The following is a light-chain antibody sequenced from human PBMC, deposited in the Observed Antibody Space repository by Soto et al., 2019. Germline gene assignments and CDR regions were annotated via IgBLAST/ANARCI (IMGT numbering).Light chain of an antibody. CDR3: SSYTVSAALVI. CDR1: SIDVGGYNY. Sequence: QSVLTQPASVSGSLGQSITISCTGTSIDVGGYNYVSWYQQHPGQAPKLLIYDVSHRPSGISYRFSGSKSGNTASLTISGLQAEDEADYYCSSYTVSAALVIFGGGTKLTVL. CDR2: DVS. J-gene: IGLJ2*01. V-gene: IGLV2-14*03.